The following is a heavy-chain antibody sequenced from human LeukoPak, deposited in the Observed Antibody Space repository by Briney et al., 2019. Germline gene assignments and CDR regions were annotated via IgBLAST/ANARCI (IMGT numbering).Heavy chain of an antibody. Sequence: PGGSLRLPCAASGFTFSSYWMHWVRQAPGKGLVWVSRIHSDESSARYADSVKGRFTISRDNAKNTLCLQMNSLRAEDTAVYYCARDLVGALDFWGQGTLVTVSS. J-gene: IGHJ4*02. CDR1: GFTFSSYW. D-gene: IGHD1-26*01. CDR3: ARDLVGALDF. CDR2: IHSDESSA. V-gene: IGHV3-74*01.